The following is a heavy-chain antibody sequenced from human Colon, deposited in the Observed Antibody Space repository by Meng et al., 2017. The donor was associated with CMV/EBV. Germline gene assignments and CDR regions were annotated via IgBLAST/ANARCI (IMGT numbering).Heavy chain of an antibody. J-gene: IGHJ4*02. CDR3: GRNRVDY. Sequence: GESLKISCAASGFTFSNYWMTWVRQAPGKGLEWVANIKKDGSGKFYVDSVKGRFTISRDNAKNSLYLQMNSLRGDDTAVYYCGRNRVDYWGQGTLVTVSS. CDR2: IKKDGSGK. V-gene: IGHV3-7*01. CDR1: GFTFSNYW. D-gene: IGHD3-10*01.